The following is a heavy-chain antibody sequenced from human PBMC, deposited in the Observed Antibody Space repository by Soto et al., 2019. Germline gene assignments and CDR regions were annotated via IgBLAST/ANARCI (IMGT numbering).Heavy chain of an antibody. V-gene: IGHV1-69*04. Sequence: ASVKVSCKASGYTFINYYIHWVRQAPGQGLEWMGRVIPNLGVTNYAKKFQGRFTIVVDTSTSTAYMELNSLRYEDTAVYYCARDKGYCSDTSCPDFDYWGQGTLVTVSS. CDR2: VIPNLGVT. CDR3: ARDKGYCSDTSCPDFDY. J-gene: IGHJ4*02. CDR1: GYTFINYY. D-gene: IGHD2-15*01.